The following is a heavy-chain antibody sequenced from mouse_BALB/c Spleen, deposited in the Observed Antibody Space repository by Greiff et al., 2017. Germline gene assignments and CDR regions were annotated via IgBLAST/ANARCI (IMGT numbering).Heavy chain of an antibody. Sequence: EVQRVESGTVLARPGASVKMSCKASGYTFTSYWMHWVKQRPGQGLEWIGAIYPGNSDTSYNQKFKGKAKLTAVTSTSTAYMELSSLTNEDSAVYYCTREAYYYGSSYVDYWGQGTTLTVSS. CDR3: TREAYYYGSSYVDY. J-gene: IGHJ2*01. CDR1: GYTFTSYW. V-gene: IGHV1-5*01. CDR2: IYPGNSDT. D-gene: IGHD1-1*01.